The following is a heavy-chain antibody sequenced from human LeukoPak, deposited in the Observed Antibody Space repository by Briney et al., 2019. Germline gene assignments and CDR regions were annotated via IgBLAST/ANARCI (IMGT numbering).Heavy chain of an antibody. V-gene: IGHV3-23*01. Sequence: PGGSLRLSCAASGFTFSNYGMNWVRQAPGKGLEWVSAISGSGGSTYYADSVKGRFTISRDDSKNTLYLQMDSLRAEDTAVYYCARYDYVWGSYRYRRNLWFDPWGQGTLVTVSS. CDR1: GFTFSNYG. CDR2: ISGSGGST. J-gene: IGHJ5*02. D-gene: IGHD3-16*02. CDR3: ARYDYVWGSYRYRRNLWFDP.